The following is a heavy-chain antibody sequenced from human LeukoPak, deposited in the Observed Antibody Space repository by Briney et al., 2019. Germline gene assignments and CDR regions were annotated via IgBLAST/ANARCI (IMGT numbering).Heavy chain of an antibody. J-gene: IGHJ3*02. CDR3: ARADYGADDALDI. CDR1: GFIFSSYW. Sequence: GGSLRLSCAASGFIFSSYWMSWVRQAPGKGLEWVANVKQDGSERNYVDSVKGRFTISRDNAKNSLYLQMNSLRVEDTAVYYCARADYGADDALDIWGQGTMVTVSS. V-gene: IGHV3-7*03. D-gene: IGHD4-17*01. CDR2: VKQDGSER.